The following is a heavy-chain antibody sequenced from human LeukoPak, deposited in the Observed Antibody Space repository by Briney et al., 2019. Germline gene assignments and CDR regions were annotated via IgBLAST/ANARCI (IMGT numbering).Heavy chain of an antibody. Sequence: GASVKVSCKASGYTFTSYGISWVRQAPGQGLEWMGWISAYNGNTNYAQKLQGRVTMTTDTSTSTAYMELRSLRSDDTAVYYCARIWFGPRLPYYYYYGMDVWGKGTTVTVSS. CDR1: GYTFTSYG. J-gene: IGHJ6*04. CDR2: ISAYNGNT. CDR3: ARIWFGPRLPYYYYYGMDV. D-gene: IGHD3-10*01. V-gene: IGHV1-18*04.